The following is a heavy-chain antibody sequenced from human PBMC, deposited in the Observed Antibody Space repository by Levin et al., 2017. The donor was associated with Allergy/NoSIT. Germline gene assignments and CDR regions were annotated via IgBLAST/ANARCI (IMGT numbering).Heavy chain of an antibody. V-gene: IGHV3-30*18. CDR1: RFTFSSYA. D-gene: IGHD3-10*01. J-gene: IGHJ6*01. Sequence: SRFTFSSYAMHWVRQAPGKGLEWVAVISYDGSNTYYADSVKGRFTISRDNSKNTLYVQMNSLRAEDTAVYYCAKGMRFGEIDYHYAMDVWGQGTTVTVSP. CDR3: AKGMRFGEIDYHYAMDV. CDR2: ISYDGSNT.